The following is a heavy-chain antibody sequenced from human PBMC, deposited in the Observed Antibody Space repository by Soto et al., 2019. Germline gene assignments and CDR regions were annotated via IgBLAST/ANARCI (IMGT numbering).Heavy chain of an antibody. Sequence: GGSLILSCAASGFTFSSYSMTWVRQAPGKGLEWVSGISDSGAIADHADSVQGRFTISRDNSKDTLYLQMNSLRAEDTAVYYCAKDLNYGYWGQGTLVTVSS. V-gene: IGHV3-23*01. CDR1: GFTFSSYS. CDR3: AKDLNYGY. D-gene: IGHD3-16*01. J-gene: IGHJ4*02. CDR2: ISDSGAIA.